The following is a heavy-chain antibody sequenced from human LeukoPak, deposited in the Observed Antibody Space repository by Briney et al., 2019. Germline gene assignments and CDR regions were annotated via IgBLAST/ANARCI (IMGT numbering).Heavy chain of an antibody. V-gene: IGHV3-74*01. Sequence: GGSLRLSCAASGFTFSSYWMHWVRQAPGKGLVWVSRINSDGSSTSYADSVKGRFTISRDNAKNTLYLQMNSLRAEDTAVYYCARRGTYYDFWSGRFNESPPDYWGQGTLVTVSS. CDR1: GFTFSSYW. CDR2: INSDGSST. CDR3: ARRGTYYDFWSGRFNESPPDY. D-gene: IGHD3-3*01. J-gene: IGHJ4*02.